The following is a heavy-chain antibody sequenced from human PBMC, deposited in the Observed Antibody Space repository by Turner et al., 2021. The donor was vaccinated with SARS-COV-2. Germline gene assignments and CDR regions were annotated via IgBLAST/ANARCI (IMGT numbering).Heavy chain of an antibody. CDR2: IWYDGSNK. CDR1: GFTFSSYG. V-gene: IGHV3-33*01. Sequence: QAQLVESGGGVVQPGRSLRLPWAASGFTFSSYGMNWVRQAPGKGMEWVAVIWYDGSNKYYADSVKGRFTISRNNSKNTLYLQMNSLRAEDTAVYYCARDGSGYYDSSGYFDHWGQGTLVTVSS. J-gene: IGHJ4*02. CDR3: ARDGSGYYDSSGYFDH. D-gene: IGHD3-22*01.